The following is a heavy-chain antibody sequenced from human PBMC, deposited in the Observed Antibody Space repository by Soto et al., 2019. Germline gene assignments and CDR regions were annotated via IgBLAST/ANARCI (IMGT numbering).Heavy chain of an antibody. Sequence: GGSLRLSCAASGFTFSSYAMHWVRQAPGEGLEWVAVISYDGSNKYYADSVKGRFTISRDNSKNTLYLQMNSLRAEDTAVYYCARVRGVVVLRDLFDYWGQGTLVTVSS. V-gene: IGHV3-30-3*01. D-gene: IGHD2-15*01. CDR1: GFTFSSYA. CDR3: ARVRGVVVLRDLFDY. J-gene: IGHJ4*02. CDR2: ISYDGSNK.